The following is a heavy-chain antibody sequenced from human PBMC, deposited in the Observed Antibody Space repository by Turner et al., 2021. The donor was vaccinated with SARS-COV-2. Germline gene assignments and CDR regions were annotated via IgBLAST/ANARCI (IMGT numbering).Heavy chain of an antibody. CDR2: FDPEDGET. CDR3: ATAPANYYDSSGSKGFYYYYYGMDV. V-gene: IGHV1-24*01. CDR1: GYTLIELS. Sequence: VQLVQSGAEVKKPGASVKVTCKVSGYTLIELSMHWVRQAPGKGLEWMGGFDPEDGETIYAQKFQGRVTMTEDTSTDTAYMELSSLRSEDTAVYYCATAPANYYDSSGSKGFYYYYYGMDVWGQGTTVTVSS. D-gene: IGHD3-22*01. J-gene: IGHJ6*02.